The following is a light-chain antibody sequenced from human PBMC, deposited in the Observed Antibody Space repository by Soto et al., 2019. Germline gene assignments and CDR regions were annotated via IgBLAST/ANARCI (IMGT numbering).Light chain of an antibody. CDR3: QLYDSSSRT. V-gene: IGKV3-20*01. Sequence: EIVLTQSPGTLSLSPGERATLSCRASQSVSSSYLAWYQQKPGQAPRLLIYRTSNRATGIPDRFSGSGSGTDFTLTISRLEPEDFAVYYCQLYDSSSRTFGQGTKVDIK. CDR1: QSVSSSY. CDR2: RTS. J-gene: IGKJ1*01.